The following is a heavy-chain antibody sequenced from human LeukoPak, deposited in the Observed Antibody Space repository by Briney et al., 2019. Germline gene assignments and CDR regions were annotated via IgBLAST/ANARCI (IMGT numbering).Heavy chain of an antibody. Sequence: GGSLRLSCAASGFTFSSYSMNWVRQAPGKGLEWVSYISSSSSTIYYADSVKGRFTISRDNAKNSLYLQMNSLRAEDTAVYYCAKVGPPSGYDYFDYWGQGTLVTVSS. CDR3: AKVGPPSGYDYFDY. V-gene: IGHV3-48*04. CDR2: ISSSSSTI. CDR1: GFTFSSYS. J-gene: IGHJ4*02. D-gene: IGHD5-12*01.